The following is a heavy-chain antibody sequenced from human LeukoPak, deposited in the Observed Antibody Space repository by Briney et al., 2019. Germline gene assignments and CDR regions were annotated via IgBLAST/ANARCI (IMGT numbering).Heavy chain of an antibody. J-gene: IGHJ4*02. Sequence: GGSLRLSCAASGFTFSDSDMHWVRQASGKGLEWVGRIRSKANSYATAYAASVKGRFTISRDDSKNTAYLQMTSLKTEDTAVYYCTTLEFDFWGQGTLVTVSS. CDR2: IRSKANSYAT. CDR1: GFTFSDSD. CDR3: TTLEFDF. V-gene: IGHV3-73*01.